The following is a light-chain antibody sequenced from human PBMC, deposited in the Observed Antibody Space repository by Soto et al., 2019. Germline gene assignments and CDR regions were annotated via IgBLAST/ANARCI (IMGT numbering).Light chain of an antibody. CDR2: NAS. CDR3: QQRANWIT. J-gene: IGKJ5*01. CDR1: QSVSSY. Sequence: EIVLTQSPVTLSLSPGERATLSCRASQSVSSYLAWYQQKPGQAPILLIYNASKRATGIPARFSGSGSGTDFNLTIISLEPEDFAVYYCQQRANWITFGRGTRLEIK. V-gene: IGKV3-11*01.